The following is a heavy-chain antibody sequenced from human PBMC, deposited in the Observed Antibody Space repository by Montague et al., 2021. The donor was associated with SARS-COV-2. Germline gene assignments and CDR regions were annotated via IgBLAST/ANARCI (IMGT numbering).Heavy chain of an antibody. CDR2: INRRGNT. Sequence: SETLSLTCVVSGGSISSINWWSWVRQPPGKGLEWIGEINRRGNTIYNPSLKSRVTITEDTSKSQFSLKLSSVTAADTAVYYCARGGGNILTNYYYYYYLDVWGTGTTVTVSS. V-gene: IGHV4/OR15-8*02. J-gene: IGHJ6*03. CDR3: ARGGGNILTNYYYYYYLDV. CDR1: GGSISSINW. D-gene: IGHD4-23*01.